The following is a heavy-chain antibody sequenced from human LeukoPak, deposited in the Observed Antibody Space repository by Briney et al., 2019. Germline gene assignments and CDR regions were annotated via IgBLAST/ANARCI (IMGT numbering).Heavy chain of an antibody. Sequence: SETLSLTCTVSGGSISSYYWSWIRQPAGKGLEWIGRIYTSGSTNYNPSLKSRVTMSVDTSKNQFSLKLSSVTAADTAVYYCARTQYYYDSSGYGAHAFDIWGQGTMVTVSS. J-gene: IGHJ3*02. CDR3: ARTQYYYDSSGYGAHAFDI. CDR1: GGSISSYY. CDR2: IYTSGST. V-gene: IGHV4-4*07. D-gene: IGHD3-22*01.